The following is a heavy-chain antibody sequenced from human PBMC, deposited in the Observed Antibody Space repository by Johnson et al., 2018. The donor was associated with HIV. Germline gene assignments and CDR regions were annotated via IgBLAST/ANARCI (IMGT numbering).Heavy chain of an antibody. CDR2: ISYDGSNK. D-gene: IGHD5-12*01. CDR3: ARSHRYGTMMATIRPFDI. V-gene: IGHV3-30-3*01. CDR1: GFTFSSYA. J-gene: IGHJ3*02. Sequence: QVQLVESGGGVVQPGRSLRLSCAASGFTFSSYAMHWVRQAPGKGLEWVAVISYDGSNKYYADSVKGRFTISRDNAKKSLYLQINSLRAEDTALYYCARSHRYGTMMATIRPFDIWGQGTMVTVSS.